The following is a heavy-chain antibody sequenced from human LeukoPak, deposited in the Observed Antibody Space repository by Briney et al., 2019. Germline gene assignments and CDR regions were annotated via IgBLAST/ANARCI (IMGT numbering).Heavy chain of an antibody. Sequence: PSETLSLTCIVSGGSISNYYWSWIRQPPGKGLEWIGYIYPGGDTNYNPSLKSRVTISVDTSKNQFSLKLSSVTAADTAVYYCARGSVGGYCSSTSCFNRYPFDYWGQGTLVTVSS. V-gene: IGHV4-4*09. CDR3: ARGSVGGYCSSTSCFNRYPFDY. CDR2: IYPGGDT. D-gene: IGHD2-2*01. J-gene: IGHJ4*02. CDR1: GGSISNYY.